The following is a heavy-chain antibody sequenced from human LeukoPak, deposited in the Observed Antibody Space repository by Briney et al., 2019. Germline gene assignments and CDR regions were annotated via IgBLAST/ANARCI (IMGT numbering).Heavy chain of an antibody. Sequence: GGSLRLSCAASGFTFSSYAMHWVRQAPGKGLEWVAVISYDGSNKYYADSVKGRFTISRDNSKNTLYLQMNSLRAEDTAVYYCARVQEGSGSYFYWGQGTLVTVSS. CDR1: GFTFSSYA. V-gene: IGHV3-30-3*01. CDR3: ARVQEGSGSYFY. J-gene: IGHJ4*02. D-gene: IGHD1-26*01. CDR2: ISYDGSNK.